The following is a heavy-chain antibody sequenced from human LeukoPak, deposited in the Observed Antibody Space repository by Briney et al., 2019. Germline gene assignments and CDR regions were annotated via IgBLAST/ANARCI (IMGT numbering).Heavy chain of an antibody. Sequence: PGRSLRLSCAASGFIFSSYGMHWVRQAPGKGLEWVAFMWSDGINQYYADSVKDRFAISRDNSKNTLYLQMNSLRVEDTAVYYCARDRGAGGYDHDYWGQGALVTVSS. J-gene: IGHJ4*02. CDR3: ARDRGAGGYDHDY. D-gene: IGHD5-12*01. CDR1: GFIFSSYG. V-gene: IGHV3-33*01. CDR2: MWSDGINQ.